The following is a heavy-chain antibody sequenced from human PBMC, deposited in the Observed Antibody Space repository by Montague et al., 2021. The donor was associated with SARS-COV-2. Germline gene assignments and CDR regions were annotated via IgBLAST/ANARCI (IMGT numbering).Heavy chain of an antibody. CDR1: GGSISTDY. V-gene: IGHV4-59*08. Sequence: SETLSLTCTVSGGSISTDYWTWIRQPPGKGLEWIGFVCYRGNTYYNPSLMCRVTISVDTSRNHFSLTLSSVTAADTAIYYCARHYDHSSRVDSWGQGTLVTVSS. CDR3: ARHYDHSSRVDS. D-gene: IGHD3-16*01. CDR2: VCYRGNT. J-gene: IGHJ4*02.